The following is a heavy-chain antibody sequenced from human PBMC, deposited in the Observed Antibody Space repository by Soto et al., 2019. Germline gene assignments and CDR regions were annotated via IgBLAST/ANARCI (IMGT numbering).Heavy chain of an antibody. CDR1: GVAFSSYA. D-gene: IGHD3-10*01. CDR3: ARAKGRSLILWFGGLFMEF. J-gene: IGHJ6*02. Sequence: SVKVSCKASGVAFSSYAMSWVRQAPVQVLEWMVGIIPIYGTANYAQKFQGRVTITADKSTSTAYMELSSLRSEDTDVYYCARAKGRSLILWFGGLFMEFWGQGTTVTVSS. CDR2: IIPIYGTA. V-gene: IGHV1-69*06.